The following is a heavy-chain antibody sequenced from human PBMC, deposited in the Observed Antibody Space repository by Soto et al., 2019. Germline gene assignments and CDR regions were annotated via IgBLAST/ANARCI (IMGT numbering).Heavy chain of an antibody. J-gene: IGHJ6*02. CDR3: ARGSKYYDILTGYYGMDV. CDR2: IDPKNGGT. V-gene: IGHV1-2*02. D-gene: IGHD3-9*01. Sequence: ASVKVSCKASGYSISAYYIHWVRQAPGQGLEWMGWIDPKNGGTVSVQKFQGRLTMTRDTSISTVYMELSRLRSDDTAVYYCARGSKYYDILTGYYGMDVWGQGTTVTSP. CDR1: GYSISAYY.